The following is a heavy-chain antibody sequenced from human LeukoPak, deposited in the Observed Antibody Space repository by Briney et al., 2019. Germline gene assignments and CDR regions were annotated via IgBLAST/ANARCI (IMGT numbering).Heavy chain of an antibody. V-gene: IGHV1-46*01. Sequence: GASVKVSCKASGGTFSSYAISWVRQAPGQGLEWMGIINPSGGSTSYAQKFQGRVTMTRDTSTSTVYMELSSLRSEDTAVYYCARVTHPGSSAYGMDVWGQGTTVTVSS. CDR1: GGTFSSYA. CDR3: ARVTHPGSSAYGMDV. J-gene: IGHJ6*02. D-gene: IGHD2-15*01. CDR2: INPSGGST.